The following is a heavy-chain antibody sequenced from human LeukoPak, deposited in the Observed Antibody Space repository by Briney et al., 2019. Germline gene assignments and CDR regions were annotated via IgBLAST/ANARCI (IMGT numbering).Heavy chain of an antibody. Sequence: ASVKVSCKASGYTFTSYGISWVRQAPGQGLEWMGRISAYNGNTNYAQKLQGRVTMTTDTSTSTAYKELRSLRSDDTAVYYCARSNDFWSGYYRFYFDYWGQGTLVTVSS. CDR2: ISAYNGNT. D-gene: IGHD3-3*01. CDR1: GYTFTSYG. J-gene: IGHJ4*02. V-gene: IGHV1-18*01. CDR3: ARSNDFWSGYYRFYFDY.